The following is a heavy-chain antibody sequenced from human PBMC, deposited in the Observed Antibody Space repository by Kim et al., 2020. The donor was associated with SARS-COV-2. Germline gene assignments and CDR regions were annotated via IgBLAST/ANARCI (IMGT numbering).Heavy chain of an antibody. CDR2: IYSDGTI. CDR1: AFTASDNY. J-gene: IGHJ6*02. Sequence: GGSLRLSCAASAFTASDNYMSWVRQAPGKGLEWVSIIYSDGTIYYIDSVKGRFTVSRDNSKNTLYLQMNGLRAKDTAVYYCARDIFKPNFYYYGMDVWGQGTTVTVSS. D-gene: IGHD3-3*02. CDR3: ARDIFKPNFYYYGMDV. V-gene: IGHV3-53*01.